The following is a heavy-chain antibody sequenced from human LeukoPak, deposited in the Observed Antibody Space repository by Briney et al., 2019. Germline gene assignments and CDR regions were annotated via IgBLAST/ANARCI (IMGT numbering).Heavy chain of an antibody. CDR3: ARGGVGLLGAFDI. J-gene: IGHJ3*02. CDR1: GFSFSSFE. V-gene: IGHV3-48*03. D-gene: IGHD2-8*01. Sequence: GGSLRLSCAASGFSFSSFEMNWVRQAPGKGLEWHSYISSSGNTIYYADSVKGRFTISRDNARNSLYLQMNSLRAGDTAVYYCARGGVGLLGAFDIWGPGTMVSVSS. CDR2: ISSSGNTI.